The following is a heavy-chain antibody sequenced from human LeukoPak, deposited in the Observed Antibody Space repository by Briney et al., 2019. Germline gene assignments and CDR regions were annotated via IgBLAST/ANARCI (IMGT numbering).Heavy chain of an antibody. CDR1: GYSISSGYY. V-gene: IGHV4-38-2*02. CDR2: IYHSGST. Sequence: SETLSLTCTVSGYSISSGYYWGWIRQPPGKGLEWIGSIYHSGSTYYNPSLKSRVTISVDTSKNQFSLKLSSVTAADTAVYYCARQHSSICWFDPWGQGTLVTVSS. D-gene: IGHD6-13*01. J-gene: IGHJ5*02. CDR3: ARQHSSICWFDP.